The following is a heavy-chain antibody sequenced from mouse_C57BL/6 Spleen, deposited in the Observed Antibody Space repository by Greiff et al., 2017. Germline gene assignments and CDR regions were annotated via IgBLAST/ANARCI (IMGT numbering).Heavy chain of an antibody. CDR3: TRSYDYDEGYYAMDY. CDR2: IDPETGGT. D-gene: IGHD2-4*01. V-gene: IGHV1-15*01. Sequence: QVQLKESGAELVRPGASVTLSCKASGYTFTDYEMHWVKQTPVHGLEWIGAIDPETGGTAYNQKFKGKAILTADKSSSTAYMELRSLTSEDSAVYYCTRSYDYDEGYYAMDYWGQGTSVTVSS. J-gene: IGHJ4*01. CDR1: GYTFTDYE.